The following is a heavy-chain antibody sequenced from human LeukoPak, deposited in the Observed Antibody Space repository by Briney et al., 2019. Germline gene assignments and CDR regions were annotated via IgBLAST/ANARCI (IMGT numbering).Heavy chain of an antibody. V-gene: IGHV3-21*01. J-gene: IGHJ4*02. Sequence: GGSLRLSCAASGFTFSSYSMNWVRQAPGKGLEWVSSISSSSGYIYYADSVKGRFTISRDNAKNSLYLQMNSLRAEDTAVYYCARAAGIHSSGYYWYFDYWGQGTLVTVSS. CDR2: ISSSSGYI. D-gene: IGHD3-22*01. CDR3: ARAAGIHSSGYYWYFDY. CDR1: GFTFSSYS.